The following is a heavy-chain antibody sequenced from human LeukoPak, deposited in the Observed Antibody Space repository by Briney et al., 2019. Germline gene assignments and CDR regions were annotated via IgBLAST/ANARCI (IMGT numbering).Heavy chain of an antibody. Sequence: GGSLRLSCAASGFTFSDYDMHWGRHAPGKGLEWVSAIGTAGDTYYTGSVKGRFTISRENAKNSLYLQMNSLRAGDTAVYYCARVAKERVGGVYYFDYGGQGTLGTVS. J-gene: IGHJ4*02. CDR3: ARVAKERVGGVYYFDY. CDR1: GFTFSDYD. CDR2: IGTAGDT. D-gene: IGHD1-1*01. V-gene: IGHV3-13*01.